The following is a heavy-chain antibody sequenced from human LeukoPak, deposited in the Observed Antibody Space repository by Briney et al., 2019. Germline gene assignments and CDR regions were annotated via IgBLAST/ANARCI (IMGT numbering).Heavy chain of an antibody. CDR3: ARFLSGAFDI. Sequence: PGGSVRLSCAASGFTFSSYSMIWQPQAPGKGLVGVSSITASSDYIYYADSVQGRFTISRDNAKNSLYLQMNSLRAEDTAVYYCARFLSGAFDIWGPGTTV. CDR1: GFTFSSYS. D-gene: IGHD2/OR15-2a*01. J-gene: IGHJ3*02. V-gene: IGHV3-21*01. CDR2: ITASSDYI.